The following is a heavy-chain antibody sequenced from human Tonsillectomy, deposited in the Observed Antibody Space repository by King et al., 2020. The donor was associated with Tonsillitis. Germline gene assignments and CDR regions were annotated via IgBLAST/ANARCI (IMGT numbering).Heavy chain of an antibody. D-gene: IGHD3-9*01. CDR3: ARDRDDDIFDY. J-gene: IGHJ4*02. Sequence: VQLVESGGGVVQPGRSLRLSCAASGFIFSSYGMHWVRQAPGKGLEWVAVISYDGRNKYYVDSVKGRFTISRDNSKNKLSLQMNSLRAEDTAVYYCARDRDDDIFDYWGQGTLVAVSS. CDR2: ISYDGRNK. CDR1: GFIFSSYG. V-gene: IGHV3-33*05.